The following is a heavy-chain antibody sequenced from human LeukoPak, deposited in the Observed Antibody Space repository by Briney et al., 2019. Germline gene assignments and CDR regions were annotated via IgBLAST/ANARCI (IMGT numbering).Heavy chain of an antibody. V-gene: IGHV4-59*01. J-gene: IGHJ3*02. CDR1: GGSISSYY. CDR2: IYYCGST. Sequence: SETLSLTCTVSGGSISSYYWSWIRQPPGKGLEWIGYIYYCGSTNYNPSLKSRVTISVDTSKNQFSLKLSSVTAADTAVYYCARETHLYDAFDIWGQGTMVTVSS. CDR3: ARETHLYDAFDI.